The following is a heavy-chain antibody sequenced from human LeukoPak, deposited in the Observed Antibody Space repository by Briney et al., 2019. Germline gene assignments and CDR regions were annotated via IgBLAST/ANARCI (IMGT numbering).Heavy chain of an antibody. J-gene: IGHJ4*02. Sequence: ASVKVSCKTSGYTFTGYYMHWVRQAPGQGLEWMGWINPNSGGTNYAQKFQGRVTMTRDTSISTAYMELSRLRSDDTAVYYCARPDSSSWYGGDRPFDYWGQGTLVTVSS. V-gene: IGHV1-2*02. D-gene: IGHD6-13*01. CDR3: ARPDSSSWYGGDRPFDY. CDR2: INPNSGGT. CDR1: GYTFTGYY.